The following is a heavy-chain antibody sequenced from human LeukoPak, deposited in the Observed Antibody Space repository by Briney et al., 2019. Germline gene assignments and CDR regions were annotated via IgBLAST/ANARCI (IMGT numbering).Heavy chain of an antibody. CDR2: IYRGGST. V-gene: IGHV3-53*01. D-gene: IGHD3-10*01. CDR3: ARGSYGSGNYYIGDAFDL. J-gene: IGHJ3*01. Sequence: GSLRLSCAASGFSVSSNYVNWVRQAPGKGLEWVSAIYRGGSTYYADPVRGRFTISRDSSKNTLYLQMNSLRDEDTAVYYCARGSYGSGNYYIGDAFDLWGQGTMVTVSS. CDR1: GFSVSSNY.